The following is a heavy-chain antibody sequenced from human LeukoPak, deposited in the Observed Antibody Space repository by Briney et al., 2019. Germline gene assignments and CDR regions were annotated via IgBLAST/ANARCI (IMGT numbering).Heavy chain of an antibody. CDR2: IIVCGSST. CDR3: ARDYCRGGSCYSGLEY. D-gene: IGHD2-15*01. CDR1: GFTFSSYA. J-gene: IGHJ4*02. Sequence: GGSLRLSCAASGFTFSSYAMSWVRQAQGKGLEWVSVIIVCGSSTHYAASVKGRFTISRDNPKNTLSLQMNSLRAEDTAVYYCARDYCRGGSCYSGLEYWGQGTLVTVSS. V-gene: IGHV3-23*01.